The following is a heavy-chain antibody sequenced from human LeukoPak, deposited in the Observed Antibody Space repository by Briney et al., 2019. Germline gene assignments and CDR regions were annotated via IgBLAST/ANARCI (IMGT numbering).Heavy chain of an antibody. J-gene: IGHJ4*02. CDR1: GFTFSNYE. Sequence: GGSLRLSCAASGFTFSNYEMNWVRQAPGKGLEWVANINEDGNKKYYVDSVKARFTISRDNTKNSLYLQLNSLRAEDTAVYYCARGCTSASCYDYWGQGTLVTVSS. CDR2: INEDGNKK. D-gene: IGHD2-2*01. CDR3: ARGCTSASCYDY. V-gene: IGHV3-7*01.